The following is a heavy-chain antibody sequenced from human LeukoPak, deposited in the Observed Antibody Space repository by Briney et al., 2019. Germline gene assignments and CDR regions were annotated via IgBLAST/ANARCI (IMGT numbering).Heavy chain of an antibody. V-gene: IGHV4-59*01. CDR1: GGSISSYY. J-gene: IGHJ4*02. Sequence: SETLSLTCTVSGGSISSYYWSWIRQPPGKGLEWIGYIYYSGGTNYNPSLKSRVTISVDTSKNQFSLKLSSVTAADTAVYYCARGGAVTTDLDYWGQGTLVTVSS. D-gene: IGHD4-17*01. CDR2: IYYSGGT. CDR3: ARGGAVTTDLDY.